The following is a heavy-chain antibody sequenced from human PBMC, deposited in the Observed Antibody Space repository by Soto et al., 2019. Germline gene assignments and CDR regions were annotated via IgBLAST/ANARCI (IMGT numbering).Heavy chain of an antibody. CDR1: GGTFSSYA. Sequence: SVKVSCKASGGTFSSYAISWVRQAPGQGLEWMGGIIPIFGTANYAQKFQGRVTITADESTSTAYMELSSLRSEDTAVYYCAGGSADYYYYYGMDVWGQGTTVTVSS. CDR2: IIPIFGTA. J-gene: IGHJ6*02. D-gene: IGHD6-25*01. CDR3: AGGSADYYYYYGMDV. V-gene: IGHV1-69*13.